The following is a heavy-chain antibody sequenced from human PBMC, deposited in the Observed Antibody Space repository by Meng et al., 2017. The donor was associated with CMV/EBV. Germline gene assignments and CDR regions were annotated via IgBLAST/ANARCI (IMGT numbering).Heavy chain of an antibody. Sequence: GGSLRLSCAASGFTFSDYYMDWVRQAPGKGPEWVSSIISSSTVYYADSVKGRFTISRDNSKNSLYLQMNSLKAEDTAVYYCATRKRSYANWGQGTLVTVSS. CDR2: IISSSTV. V-gene: IGHV3-69-1*01. J-gene: IGHJ4*02. CDR1: GFTFSDYY. CDR3: ATRKRSYAN. D-gene: IGHD5-18*01.